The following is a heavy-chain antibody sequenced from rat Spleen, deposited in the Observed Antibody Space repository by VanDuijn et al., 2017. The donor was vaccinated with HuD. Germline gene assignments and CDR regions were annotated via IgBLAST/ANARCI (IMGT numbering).Heavy chain of an antibody. CDR2: ISPSGGAT. J-gene: IGHJ3*01. V-gene: IGHV5S13*01. Sequence: EVQLVESGGDLVQPGRSLKLSCAASGFTFRNYDMAWVRQAPTMGLEWVTSISPSGGATYYRASVKGRFTVSRDNAKNTLYLQLDSLRSEDTATYYCVRQDTSGYSNWFAYWGQGTLVTVSS. D-gene: IGHD4-3*01. CDR3: VRQDTSGYSNWFAY. CDR1: GFTFRNYD.